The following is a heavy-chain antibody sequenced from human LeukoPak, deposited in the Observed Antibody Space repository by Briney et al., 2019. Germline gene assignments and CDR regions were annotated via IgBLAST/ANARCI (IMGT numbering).Heavy chain of an antibody. CDR2: INPNSGGT. Sequence: GASVKVSCKASGYTFTDYHIHWVRQAPGQGLEWMGWINPNSGGTNYAQKFQGRVTMTRDTSISTAYMELSRLRSDDTAVYYCARDHGLWFGEFYYYYGMDVWGQGTTVTVSS. CDR1: GYTFTDYH. V-gene: IGHV1-2*02. D-gene: IGHD3-10*01. J-gene: IGHJ6*02. CDR3: ARDHGLWFGEFYYYYGMDV.